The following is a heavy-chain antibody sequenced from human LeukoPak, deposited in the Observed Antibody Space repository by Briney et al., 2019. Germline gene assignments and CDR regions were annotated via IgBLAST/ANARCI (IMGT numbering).Heavy chain of an antibody. D-gene: IGHD3-10*01. CDR1: GGSTSGHY. V-gene: IGHV4-59*05. CDR3: ARHGFGSILTGALIDY. CDR2: FYYTGIT. Sequence: SETLSLTCTVSGGSTSGHYWSWIRQAPGKGLEWIGSFYYTGITYYNPSLKSRVTISVDASENQFSLKLSSVTAADTALYYCARHGFGSILTGALIDYWGQGTLVTVSS. J-gene: IGHJ4*02.